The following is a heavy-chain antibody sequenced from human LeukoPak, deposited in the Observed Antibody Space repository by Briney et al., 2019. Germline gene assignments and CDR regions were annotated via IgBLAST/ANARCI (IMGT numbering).Heavy chain of an antibody. D-gene: IGHD1-7*01. Sequence: GCSLRLSCAASGFTFDDYAIHWVRHAPGKGLEWVSLINEGGDTTYYADSVKGRFTISRDNSKNFLYLQMTSLRTEDTALYYCSPYDWNYLGDYWGQGTLVTVSS. J-gene: IGHJ4*02. CDR1: GFTFDDYA. CDR3: SPYDWNYLGDY. V-gene: IGHV3-43*02. CDR2: INEGGDTT.